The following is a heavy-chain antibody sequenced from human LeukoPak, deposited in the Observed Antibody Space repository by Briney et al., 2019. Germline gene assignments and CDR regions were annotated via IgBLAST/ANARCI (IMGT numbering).Heavy chain of an antibody. CDR2: ISWDGGST. Sequence: GGSLRLSCAASGFTFDDYAMHWVRQAPGKGLEWVSLISWDGGSTYYADSVKGRFTISRDNSKNSLYLQMNSLRAEDTALYYCAKALPGEQWLGYFDLWGRGTLVTASS. CDR1: GFTFDDYA. J-gene: IGHJ2*01. CDR3: AKALPGEQWLGYFDL. V-gene: IGHV3-43D*03. D-gene: IGHD6-19*01.